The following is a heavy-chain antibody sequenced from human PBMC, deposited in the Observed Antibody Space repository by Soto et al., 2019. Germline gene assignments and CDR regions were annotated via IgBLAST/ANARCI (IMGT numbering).Heavy chain of an antibody. CDR2: ISHDGSNK. V-gene: IGHV3-30*18. CDR3: AKVLWSGYFTYYYNYAMDV. J-gene: IGHJ6*02. Sequence: PGGSVRLSCAASGFTFSSYGMHWVRQAPGKGLEWVAVISHDGSNKYYADSVKGRFTISRDNSKNTLYLQMNSLRAEDTAVYYCAKVLWSGYFTYYYNYAMDVWGQGTTVTVSS. CDR1: GFTFSSYG. D-gene: IGHD3-3*01.